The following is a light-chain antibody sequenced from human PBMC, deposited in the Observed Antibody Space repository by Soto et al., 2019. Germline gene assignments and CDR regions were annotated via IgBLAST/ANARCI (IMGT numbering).Light chain of an antibody. CDR1: QSVSSNH. Sequence: EIVLTQSPGTLSLSPGEGATLSCRASQSVSSNHLAWYQQKPGQAPRLLIFGASSRASDIPDRFSGSGSGTDFTLTISRLEPEDFVVYYCQQYGSLPPYTFGQGTKLEIK. V-gene: IGKV3-20*01. J-gene: IGKJ2*01. CDR3: QQYGSLPPYT. CDR2: GAS.